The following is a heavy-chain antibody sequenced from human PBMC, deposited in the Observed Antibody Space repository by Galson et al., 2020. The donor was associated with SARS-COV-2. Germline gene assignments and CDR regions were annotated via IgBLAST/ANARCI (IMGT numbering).Heavy chain of an antibody. CDR1: GASIATTLYY. J-gene: IGHJ5*02. V-gene: IGHV4-61*01. CDR2: IYYSGTT. CDR3: ARNLGP. Sequence: ASETPSLTCTVSGASIATTLYYWTWIRQPPGKGLEWIAYIYYSGTTNYNPSLKSRVTISIDPSKNQLSLNLSSVTAADTAMYYCARNLGPWGQGTLVTVSS.